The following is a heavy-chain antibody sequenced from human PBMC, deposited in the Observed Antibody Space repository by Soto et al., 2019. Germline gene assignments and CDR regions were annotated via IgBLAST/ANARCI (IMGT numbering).Heavy chain of an antibody. Sequence: ASVKVSCKASGGTFSSYAISWVRQAPGQGLEWMGGIIPIFGTANYAQKLQGRVTMTTDTSTSTAYMELRSLRSDDTAVYYCARVVATVAGPYGMDVWGQGTTVTVSS. V-gene: IGHV1-69*05. CDR2: IIPIFGTA. D-gene: IGHD6-19*01. CDR1: GGTFSSYA. CDR3: ARVVATVAGPYGMDV. J-gene: IGHJ6*02.